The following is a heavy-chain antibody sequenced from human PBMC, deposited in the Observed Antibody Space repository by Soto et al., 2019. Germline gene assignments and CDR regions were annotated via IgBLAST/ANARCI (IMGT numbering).Heavy chain of an antibody. CDR2: IIPIFGTT. Sequence: VQLVQSGAEVKKPGSSVKVSCKASGGTFSNYAINWVRQAPGQGLEWMGGIIPIFGTTNYAQKFQGRVTITADESTSTAYMELSSLRSEDTAVFYCAPAPYSYDSSGYLDYWGQGTLVTVSS. D-gene: IGHD3-22*01. J-gene: IGHJ4*02. CDR3: APAPYSYDSSGYLDY. CDR1: GGTFSNYA. V-gene: IGHV1-69*12.